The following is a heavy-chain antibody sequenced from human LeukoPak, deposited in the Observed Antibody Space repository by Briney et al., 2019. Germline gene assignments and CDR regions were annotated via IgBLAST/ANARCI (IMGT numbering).Heavy chain of an antibody. V-gene: IGHV4-59*01. CDR1: GGSISSYY. D-gene: IGHD5-18*01. CDR3: ARSGYSYGYKDY. J-gene: IGHJ4*02. Sequence: PSETLSLTCTVSGGSISSYYWSWIRQPPGKGLEWIGYIYYSGSTNYNPSLKSRVTISVDTSKNQFSLKLSSVTAADTAMYYCARSGYSYGYKDYWGQGTLVTVSS. CDR2: IYYSGST.